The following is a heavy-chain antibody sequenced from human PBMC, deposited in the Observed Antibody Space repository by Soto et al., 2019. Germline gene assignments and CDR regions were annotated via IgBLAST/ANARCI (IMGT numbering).Heavy chain of an antibody. CDR2: IYHSGST. D-gene: IGHD2-21*01. J-gene: IGHJ3*02. CDR3: ARESIVVPRAFDI. CDR1: GGSISSSNW. V-gene: IGHV4-4*02. Sequence: SETLSLTCAVSGGSISSSNWWSWVRQPPGKGLEWIGEIYHSGSTNYNPSLKSRVTISVDKSKNQFSLKLSSVTAADTAVYYCARESIVVPRAFDIWGQGTMVTVSS.